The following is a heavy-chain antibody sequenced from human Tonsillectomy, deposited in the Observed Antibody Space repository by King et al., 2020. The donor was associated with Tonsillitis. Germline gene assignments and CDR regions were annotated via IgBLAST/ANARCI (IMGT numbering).Heavy chain of an antibody. CDR3: AKELGDEVGDGFDI. V-gene: IGHV3-23*04. J-gene: IGHJ3*02. CDR1: GFPFNNYA. CDR2: ISGSVGST. Sequence: VQLVESGGGLVQPGGSLRLSCAASGFPFNNYAMSWVRQPPGKGLEWVAAISGSVGSTYYADSVKGRFTISRDNSKNTQYLQMNSLRVEDTAVYYCAKELGDEVGDGFDIWGQGTMVTVSS. D-gene: IGHD1-26*01.